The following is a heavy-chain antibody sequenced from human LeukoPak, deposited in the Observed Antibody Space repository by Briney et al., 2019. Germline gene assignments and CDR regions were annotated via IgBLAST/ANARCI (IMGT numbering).Heavy chain of an antibody. V-gene: IGHV4-34*01. Sequence: SETLSLTCAVYGGSFSGYYWSWIRQPPGKGLEWIGEINHSGSTNYNPSLNSRVTISVDTSKNQFSLKLSSVTAADTAVYHCASGGWFDPWGQGTLVTVSS. CDR2: INHSGST. CDR3: ASGGWFDP. J-gene: IGHJ5*02. CDR1: GGSFSGYY.